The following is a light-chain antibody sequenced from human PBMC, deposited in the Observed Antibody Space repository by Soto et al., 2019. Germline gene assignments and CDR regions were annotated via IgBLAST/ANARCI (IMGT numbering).Light chain of an antibody. J-gene: IGLJ1*01. V-gene: IGLV2-14*01. CDR2: EVS. Sequence: QSALTQPASVSGSPGQSITISCTGTSSDVGGYNYVSWYQQHPGKAPKLMIYEVSNRPSGVSNRFSGSKSGNTASLTISGLQAEDEADYYCSSYTSTSTYVFGTVTKLTVL. CDR3: SSYTSTSTYV. CDR1: SSDVGGYNY.